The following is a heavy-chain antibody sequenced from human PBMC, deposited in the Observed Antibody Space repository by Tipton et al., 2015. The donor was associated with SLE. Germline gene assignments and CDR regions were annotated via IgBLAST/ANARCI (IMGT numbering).Heavy chain of an antibody. CDR3: ARAGRSGYQPAYRFAY. V-gene: IGHV1-69*01. CDR2: IIPMFGTS. CDR1: GGSFSSFA. Sequence: QLVQSGAEVKKPGSSVKVSCKVSGGSFSSFAISWVRQSPGQGLERVGGIIPMFGTSTYAQKFQDRVTFTADEATSTAYMELTGLKSEDSAVYYCARAGRSGYQPAYRFAYWGQGALVTVSS. J-gene: IGHJ4*02. D-gene: IGHD3-3*01.